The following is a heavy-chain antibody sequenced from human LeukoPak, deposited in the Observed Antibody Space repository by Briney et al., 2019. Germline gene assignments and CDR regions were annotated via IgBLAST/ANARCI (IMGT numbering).Heavy chain of an antibody. D-gene: IGHD5-12*01. CDR3: ARASSYSGYDAYYFEY. CDR2: IHYSGST. J-gene: IGHJ4*02. Sequence: SETLSLTCTVSGGSISSGGHYWSWIRQHPGKGLEWTGYIHYSGSTYYNASLKSRVTISVDTSKNQLSLKLSSVTAADTAVYYCARASSYSGYDAYYFEYWGQGTLVTVSS. V-gene: IGHV4-31*03. CDR1: GGSISSGGHY.